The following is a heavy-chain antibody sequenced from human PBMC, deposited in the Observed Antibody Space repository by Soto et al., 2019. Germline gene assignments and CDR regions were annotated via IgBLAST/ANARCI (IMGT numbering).Heavy chain of an antibody. Sequence: SETLSLTCTVSGGSISSYYWSWIRQPPGKGLEWIGYIYYSGSTNYNPSLKSRVTISVDTSKNQFSLKLSSVTAADTAVYYCARESFWSGYSQTPYGMDVWGQGTTVTVSS. V-gene: IGHV4-59*01. D-gene: IGHD3-3*01. CDR2: IYYSGST. CDR1: GGSISSYY. J-gene: IGHJ6*02. CDR3: ARESFWSGYSQTPYGMDV.